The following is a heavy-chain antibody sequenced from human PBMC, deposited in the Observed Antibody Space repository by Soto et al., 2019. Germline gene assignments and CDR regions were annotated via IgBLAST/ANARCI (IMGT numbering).Heavy chain of an antibody. CDR1: GYSFTSCW. Sequence: GESLKISCKGSGYSFTSCWIGWVRQMPGKGLEWVGIIFPADSDTRYSPAFQGQVTISADKSISTAYLQWSSLKASDTGIYYCARQQAGADVWGQGTMVTVSS. CDR3: ARQQAGADV. V-gene: IGHV5-51*01. CDR2: IFPADSDT. J-gene: IGHJ3*01.